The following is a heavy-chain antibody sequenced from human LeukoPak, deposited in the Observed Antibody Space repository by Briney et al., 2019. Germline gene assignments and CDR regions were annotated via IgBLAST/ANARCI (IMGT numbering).Heavy chain of an antibody. V-gene: IGHV1-69*02. CDR1: GYTFTGYY. J-gene: IGHJ4*02. Sequence: GASVKVSCKASGYTFTGYYMHWVRQAPGQGLEWMGRIIPILGIANYAQKFQGRVTITADKSTSTAYMELSSLRSEDTAVYYCARPRTFGGNLYYFDYWGQGTLVTVSS. CDR3: ARPRTFGGNLYYFDY. D-gene: IGHD4-23*01. CDR2: IIPILGIA.